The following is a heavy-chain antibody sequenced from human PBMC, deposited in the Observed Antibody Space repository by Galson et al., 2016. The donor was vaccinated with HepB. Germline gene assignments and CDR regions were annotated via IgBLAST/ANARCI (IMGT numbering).Heavy chain of an antibody. CDR2: IYYPGST. J-gene: IGHJ4*02. CDR1: GASISSYY. D-gene: IGHD3-16*01. Sequence: SETLSLTCTFSGASISSYYWTWIRQPPGMGLEWIGYIYYPGSTNYNPSLKSRVTISVDTSKSQFSLNLRSVTAVDTAMYYCASYDYVWGRLDYWGQGTLVTVSS. V-gene: IGHV4-59*01. CDR3: ASYDYVWGRLDY.